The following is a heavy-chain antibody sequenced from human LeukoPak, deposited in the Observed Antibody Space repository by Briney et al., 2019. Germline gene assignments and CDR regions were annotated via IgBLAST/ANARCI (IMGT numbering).Heavy chain of an antibody. CDR2: INSDGSDA. D-gene: IGHD3-16*01. CDR3: AREFYLHSDNYDSGN. V-gene: IGHV3-74*01. Sequence: PGGSLRLSCAASGFTFSTYWMHWVRQAPGKGLVWVSRINSDGSDASYADSVKGRFTISRDNAKNTLYLQMNSLRAEDTAVYYCAREFYLHSDNYDSGNWAQGTLVTVFS. J-gene: IGHJ4*02. CDR1: GFTFSTYW.